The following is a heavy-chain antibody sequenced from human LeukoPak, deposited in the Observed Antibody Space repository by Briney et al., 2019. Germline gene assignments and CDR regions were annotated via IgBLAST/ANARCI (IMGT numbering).Heavy chain of an antibody. V-gene: IGHV4-59*01. J-gene: IGHJ5*02. CDR3: AREGDDYGDYEWFDP. CDR2: IYYSGST. D-gene: IGHD4-17*01. Sequence: SETLSLTRTVSGGSISSYYWSWIRQPPGKGLEWIGYIYYSGSTNYNPSLKSRVTISVDTSKNQFSLKLSSVTAADTAVYYCAREGDDYGDYEWFDPWGQGTLVTVSS. CDR1: GGSISSYY.